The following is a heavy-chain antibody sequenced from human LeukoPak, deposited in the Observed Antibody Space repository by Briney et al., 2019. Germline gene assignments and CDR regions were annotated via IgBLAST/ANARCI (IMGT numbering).Heavy chain of an antibody. Sequence: PSETLSLTCTVSGGSISSSSYYWGWIRQPPGKGLEWIGSIYYSGSTYYNPSLKSRVTISVDTSKNQFSLKLSSVTAADTAVYYCARYISNGGYSGYDSPYYFDYWGQGTLVTVSS. D-gene: IGHD5-12*01. J-gene: IGHJ4*02. V-gene: IGHV4-39*01. CDR1: GGSISSSSYY. CDR3: ARYISNGGYSGYDSPYYFDY. CDR2: IYYSGST.